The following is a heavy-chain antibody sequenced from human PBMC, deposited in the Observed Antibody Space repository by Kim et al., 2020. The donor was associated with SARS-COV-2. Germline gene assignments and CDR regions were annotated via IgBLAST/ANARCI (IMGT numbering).Heavy chain of an antibody. Sequence: GGSLRLSCAASGFTVSSNFMSWVRQAPGKGLEWVSVIYSGGSTYYADSVKGRFTISRDNSKNTLYLQMNSLRAEDTAVYYCAGDGWFGGSNYYSYGMDVWGQGTTVIVSS. CDR3: AGDGWFGGSNYYSYGMDV. V-gene: IGHV3-53*01. J-gene: IGHJ6*02. CDR2: IYSGGST. D-gene: IGHD3-10*01. CDR1: GFTVSSNF.